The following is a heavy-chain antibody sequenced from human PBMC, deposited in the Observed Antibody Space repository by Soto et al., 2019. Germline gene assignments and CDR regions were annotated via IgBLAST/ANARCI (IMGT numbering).Heavy chain of an antibody. CDR1: GFTFSSYG. Sequence: QVQLVESGGGVVQPGRSLRLSCAASGFTFSSYGMHWVRQAPGKGLEWVAVIWYDGSNKYYADSVKGRFTISRDNPKNTLYLQMHSLRGEDTAVYYCASEYCSGGSCHYYGMDVWGQGTTVTVSS. V-gene: IGHV3-33*01. CDR2: IWYDGSNK. D-gene: IGHD2-15*01. J-gene: IGHJ6*02. CDR3: ASEYCSGGSCHYYGMDV.